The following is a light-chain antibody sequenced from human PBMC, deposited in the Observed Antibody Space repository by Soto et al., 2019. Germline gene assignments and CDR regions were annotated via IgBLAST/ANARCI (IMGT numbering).Light chain of an antibody. CDR3: QQYGSSPPWT. V-gene: IGKV3-20*01. CDR2: GAS. Sequence: EIGLTQSPGTLSLSPGERATLSCRASQSVSSSDLAWYQQKPGQAPRLLIYGASSRATGIPDRFSGSGSGTDFTLTISRLEPEDFAVYYCQQYGSSPPWTFGQGPKVEIK. CDR1: QSVSSSD. J-gene: IGKJ1*01.